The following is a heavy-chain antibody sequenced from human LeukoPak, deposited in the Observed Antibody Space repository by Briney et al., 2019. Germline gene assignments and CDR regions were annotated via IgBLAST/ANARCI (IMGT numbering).Heavy chain of an antibody. CDR2: INPGGGSP. Sequence: RASVKLSCKASGFTFTRYYMHLVRQAPGQGLEWMGIINPGGGSPNYAQKFQGRLTMTRDMSTTTVYMELSSLTSEDTAVYFCARVVGGGAFDIWGQGTTVTVSS. CDR1: GFTFTRYY. V-gene: IGHV1-46*01. CDR3: ARVVGGGAFDI. D-gene: IGHD1-26*01. J-gene: IGHJ3*02.